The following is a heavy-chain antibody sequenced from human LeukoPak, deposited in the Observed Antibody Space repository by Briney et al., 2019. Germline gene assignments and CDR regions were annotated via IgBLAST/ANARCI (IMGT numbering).Heavy chain of an antibody. V-gene: IGHV3-7*05. D-gene: IGHD6-19*01. Sequence: GGSLRLSCAASGFTFNIYWMSWVRQAPGKGLEWVANVKQDGSEKYYVDSVKGRSTISRDNAKNSLYLQMNSLRAEDTAVYYCARGGSGFERYFDLWGRGTLVTVSS. J-gene: IGHJ2*01. CDR3: ARGGSGFERYFDL. CDR1: GFTFNIYW. CDR2: VKQDGSEK.